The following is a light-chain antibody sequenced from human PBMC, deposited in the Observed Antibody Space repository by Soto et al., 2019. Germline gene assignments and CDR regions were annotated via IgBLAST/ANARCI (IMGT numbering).Light chain of an antibody. V-gene: IGKV1-8*01. Sequence: AIRMTQSPSSLSASTGERVTITCRASQGISSYLAWYQQKPGKDPKLLIYAASTLQSGVPSRFSGSGSGTDFTLTISSLQSEDFATYYCQQYYSYPITFGQGTRLEIK. CDR2: AAS. CDR1: QGISSY. CDR3: QQYYSYPIT. J-gene: IGKJ5*01.